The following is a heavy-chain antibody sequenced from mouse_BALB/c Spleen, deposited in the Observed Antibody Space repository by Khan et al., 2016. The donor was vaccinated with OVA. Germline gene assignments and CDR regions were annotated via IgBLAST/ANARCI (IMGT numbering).Heavy chain of an antibody. D-gene: IGHD1-1*02. V-gene: IGHV5-4*02. CDR3: ARAGYGGFAY. J-gene: IGHJ3*01. Sequence: EVKLEESGGGLVKPGGSLKLSCAASGFTFSDYYMYWVRQTPEKRLEWVATISDGGSYTYYPDSVKGRITISRDNAKNNLYLQMSSLKSEDTAMYYCARAGYGGFAYWGQGTLVTVSA. CDR2: ISDGGSYT. CDR1: GFTFSDYY.